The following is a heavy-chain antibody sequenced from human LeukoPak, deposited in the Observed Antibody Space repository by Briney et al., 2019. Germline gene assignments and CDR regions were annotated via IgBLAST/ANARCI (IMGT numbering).Heavy chain of an antibody. J-gene: IGHJ4*02. Sequence: GGSLRLSCAASGFTFSDYYINWIRQAPGKGLEWVSYISSSGSTIYYADSVKGRFTISRDNAKNSLYLQMNSLRAEDTAVYYCVRAVYDSTNYCHLDYWGQGDLVTVSS. CDR3: VRAVYDSTNYCHLDY. D-gene: IGHD3-22*01. CDR2: ISSSGSTI. CDR1: GFTFSDYY. V-gene: IGHV3-11*04.